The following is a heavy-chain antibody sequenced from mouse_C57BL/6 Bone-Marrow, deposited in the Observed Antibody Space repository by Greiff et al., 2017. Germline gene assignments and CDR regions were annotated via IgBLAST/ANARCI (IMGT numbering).Heavy chain of an antibody. J-gene: IGHJ4*01. D-gene: IGHD1-1*01. CDR3: ARRGATVVAPAMDY. CDR2: ILPGSGST. V-gene: IGHV1-9*01. CDR1: GYTFTGYW. Sequence: QVQLQQSGAELMKPGASVKLSCKATGYTFTGYWIEWVKQRPGHGLEWIGEILPGSGSTNYNEKFKSKATLTVDKSSSTAYMQLSSLTSEDSAVYYCARRGATVVAPAMDYWGQGTSVTVSS.